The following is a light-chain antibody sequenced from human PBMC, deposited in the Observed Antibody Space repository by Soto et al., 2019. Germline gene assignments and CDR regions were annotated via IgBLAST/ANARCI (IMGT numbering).Light chain of an antibody. V-gene: IGLV2-14*01. CDR1: SSDIGGFNR. J-gene: IGLJ2*01. Sequence: QSALTQPASVSGSPGQSISISCTGTSSDIGGFNRVSWYQQHSGKAPKLMIFDVGYRPSGVSNRFSASKSGNTASLTISGLQAEDEADYYCSSYTSSSTLLFGGGTKVTVL. CDR2: DVG. CDR3: SSYTSSSTLL.